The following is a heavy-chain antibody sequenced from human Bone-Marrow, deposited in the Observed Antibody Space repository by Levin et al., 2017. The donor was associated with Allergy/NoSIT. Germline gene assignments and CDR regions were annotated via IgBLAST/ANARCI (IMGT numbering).Heavy chain of an antibody. D-gene: IGHD1-7*01. CDR2: VYAGGGAT. CDR1: GYNLITYG. Sequence: SGESLKISCAVSGYNLITYGMSWVRQAPGKGLEWVSVVYAGGGATDYADSVKGRFTISRDTSKNTVYLQMNSLRAEDTAVYYCARESRSGKDWNYMVYWGQGTLVTVSS. V-gene: IGHV3-23*01. CDR3: ARESRSGKDWNYMVY. J-gene: IGHJ4*02.